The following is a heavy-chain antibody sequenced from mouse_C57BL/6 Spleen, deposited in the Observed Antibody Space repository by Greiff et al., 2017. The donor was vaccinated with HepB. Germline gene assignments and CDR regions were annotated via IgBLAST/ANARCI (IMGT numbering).Heavy chain of an antibody. CDR3: ARFPYDYDLDY. CDR2: IYPGDGDT. Sequence: QVQLQQSGAELVKPGASVKISCKASGYAFSSYWMNWVKQRPGKGLEWIGQIYPGDGDTNYNGKFKGKATLTADKSSSTAYMQLSSLTSEDSAVYFCARFPYDYDLDYWGQGTTLTVSS. CDR1: GYAFSSYW. V-gene: IGHV1-80*01. J-gene: IGHJ2*01. D-gene: IGHD2-4*01.